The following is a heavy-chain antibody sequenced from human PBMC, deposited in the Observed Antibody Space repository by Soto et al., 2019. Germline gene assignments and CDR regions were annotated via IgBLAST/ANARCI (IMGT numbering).Heavy chain of an antibody. CDR1: GYTFTTYY. V-gene: IGHV1-46*01. Sequence: ASVKVSCKASGYTFTTYYMHWLRQARGQGLEWMGIITPSSGSIRYEQKFQDRVTMTMDTSTSTVYMELSSLRSEDTAVYYCARAVSTKTPPIDYWGQGTLVTVSS. CDR3: ARAVSTKTPPIDY. J-gene: IGHJ4*02. CDR2: ITPSSGSI. D-gene: IGHD4-17*01.